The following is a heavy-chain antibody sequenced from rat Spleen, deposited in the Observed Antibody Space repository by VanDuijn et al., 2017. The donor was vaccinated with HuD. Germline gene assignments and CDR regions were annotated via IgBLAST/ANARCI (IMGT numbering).Heavy chain of an antibody. CDR3: ARQDYYDGSRWFAY. D-gene: IGHD1-12*02. CDR2: ISYDSSHT. Sequence: EVQLVESGGGLVQPGRSLTLSCAASGFTFSDYYMAWVRQAPTRGLEWVAPISYDSSHTYYPDSVKGRFTISRDTAQNTLYLQMNSLRSEDTATYYCARQDYYDGSRWFAYWGQGTLVTVSS. V-gene: IGHV5-7*01. J-gene: IGHJ3*01. CDR1: GFTFSDYY.